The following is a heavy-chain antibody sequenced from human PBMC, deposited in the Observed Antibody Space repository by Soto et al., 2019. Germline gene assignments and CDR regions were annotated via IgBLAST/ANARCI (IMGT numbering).Heavy chain of an antibody. CDR1: GFTFSDYA. V-gene: IGHV3-23*01. Sequence: QSGGSLRLSCAASGFTFSDYAMSWVRQAPGKGLEWVSVINSDGATYYADSVQGRFSISRDNSKSTLYLQMNSLSVEDTAIYYCASRPRGSVAGTLDSWGQGSLVTVSS. D-gene: IGHD6-19*01. J-gene: IGHJ5*01. CDR2: INSDGAT. CDR3: ASRPRGSVAGTLDS.